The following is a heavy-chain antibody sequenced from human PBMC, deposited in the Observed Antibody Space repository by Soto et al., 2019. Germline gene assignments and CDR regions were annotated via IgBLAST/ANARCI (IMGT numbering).Heavy chain of an antibody. V-gene: IGHV1-18*01. D-gene: IGHD6-25*01. CDR2: ISAYNGNT. Sequence: QVQLVQSGGEVKKPGASVKVSCKASGYTFSSYGISWVRQAPGQGLEWMGWISAYNGNTNYAHNLQGRFTMTTDTSTSTAYMELRSLTSVDTAVYYCATDQASGYATYFSGMDVWGQGTTVTVSS. CDR1: GYTFSSYG. CDR3: ATDQASGYATYFSGMDV. J-gene: IGHJ6*02.